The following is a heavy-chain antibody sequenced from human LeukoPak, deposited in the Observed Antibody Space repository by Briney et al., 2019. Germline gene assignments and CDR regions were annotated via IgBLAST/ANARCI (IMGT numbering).Heavy chain of an antibody. CDR2: ISGSGTTT. Sequence: GGSLRLSCAASEFSFSNYAMSWVRQVPGKGLEWVSTISGSGTTTYDADSMKARFTISRDNAKNTLYLQMNSLRAEDTAIYYCARAVTYFYGSVTYDWFDPWGQGTLVTVSS. CDR3: ARAVTYFYGSVTYDWFDP. CDR1: EFSFSNYA. V-gene: IGHV3-23*01. D-gene: IGHD3-10*01. J-gene: IGHJ5*02.